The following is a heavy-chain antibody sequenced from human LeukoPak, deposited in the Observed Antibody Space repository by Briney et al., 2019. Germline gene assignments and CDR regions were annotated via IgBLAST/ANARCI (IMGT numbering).Heavy chain of an antibody. Sequence: PGRSLRLSCAASGFTFSSYGMHWVRQAPGKGLEWVAVIWYDGSNKYYADSVKGRFTISRDNSKNTLYLQMNSLRVEDTAVYYCARDPLWGRGYSYGYFDYWGQGTLLTVSS. CDR1: GFTFSSYG. V-gene: IGHV3-33*01. CDR3: ARDPLWGRGYSYGYFDY. J-gene: IGHJ4*02. CDR2: IWYDGSNK. D-gene: IGHD5-18*01.